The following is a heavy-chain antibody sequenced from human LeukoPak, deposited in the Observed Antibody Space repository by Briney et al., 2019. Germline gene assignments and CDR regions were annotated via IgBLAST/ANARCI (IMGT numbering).Heavy chain of an antibody. CDR1: GFTFSSYA. CDR3: ARDLDYYGSGSLHY. J-gene: IGHJ4*02. V-gene: IGHV3-30-3*01. D-gene: IGHD3-10*01. CDR2: ISYDGSNK. Sequence: PGRSLRLSCAASGFTFSSYAMHWVRQAPGKGLEWVAVISYDGSNKYYADSVKGRFTISRDNSKNTLYLQMNSLRAEDTAVYYCARDLDYYGSGSLHYWGQGTLVTVSS.